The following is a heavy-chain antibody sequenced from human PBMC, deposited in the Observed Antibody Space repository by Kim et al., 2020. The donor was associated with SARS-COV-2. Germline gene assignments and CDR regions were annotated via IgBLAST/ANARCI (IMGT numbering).Heavy chain of an antibody. Sequence: GGSLRLSCAASGFTFSSYGMHWVRQAPGKGLEWVAVISYDGSNKYYADSVKGRFTISRDNSKNTLYLQMNSLRAEDTAVYYCASPGWIQLWLFDYWGQGTLVTVSS. J-gene: IGHJ4*02. CDR1: GFTFSSYG. CDR2: ISYDGSNK. V-gene: IGHV3-30*03. D-gene: IGHD5-18*01. CDR3: ASPGWIQLWLFDY.